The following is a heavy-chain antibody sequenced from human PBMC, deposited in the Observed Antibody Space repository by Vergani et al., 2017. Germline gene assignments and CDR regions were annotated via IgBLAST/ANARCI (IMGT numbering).Heavy chain of an antibody. J-gene: IGHJ4*02. D-gene: IGHD3-3*01. CDR3: ARGYDFWSGYPFVD. Sequence: QVQLQESGPGLVKPSQTLSLTCTVSGGSISSGSYYWSWIRQPAGKGLEWIGRIYTSGSTNYNPSLKIQVTISVDTSKNQFSLKLSSVTAADTAVYYCARGYDFWSGYPFVDWGQGTLVTVSS. V-gene: IGHV4-61*02. CDR2: IYTSGST. CDR1: GGSISSGSYY.